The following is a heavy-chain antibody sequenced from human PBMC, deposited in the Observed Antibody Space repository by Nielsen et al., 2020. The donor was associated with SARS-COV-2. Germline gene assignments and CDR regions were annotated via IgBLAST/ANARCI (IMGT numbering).Heavy chain of an antibody. J-gene: IGHJ4*02. D-gene: IGHD3-3*01. CDR2: ISAYNGNT. CDR1: GYTFTSYG. V-gene: IGHV1-18*01. Sequence: ASVKVSCKASGYTFTSYGISWVRQAPGQGLEWMGWISAYNGNTNYAQKLQGRVTMTTDTSTSTVYMELSSLRSEDTAVYYCARDFSFVARYDSLGSYFDYWGQGTLVTVSS. CDR3: ARDFSFVARYDSLGSYFDY.